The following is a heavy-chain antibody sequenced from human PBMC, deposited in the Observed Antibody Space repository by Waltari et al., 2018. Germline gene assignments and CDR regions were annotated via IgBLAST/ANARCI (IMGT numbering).Heavy chain of an antibody. J-gene: IGHJ4*02. V-gene: IGHV3-23*03. D-gene: IGHD3-16*01. CDR3: AKDPGDLIPIDY. CDR2: IYSGGST. Sequence: PGKGLEWVSVIYSGGSTYYADSVKGRFTISRDNSKNTLYLQMNSLRAEDTAVYYCAKDPGDLIPIDYWGQGTLVTVSS.